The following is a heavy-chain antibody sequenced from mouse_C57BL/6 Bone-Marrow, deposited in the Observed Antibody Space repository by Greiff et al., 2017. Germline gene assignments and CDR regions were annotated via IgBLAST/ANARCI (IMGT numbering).Heavy chain of an antibody. D-gene: IGHD2-3*01. V-gene: IGHV1-66*01. Sequence: VQRVESGPELVKPGASVKISCKASGYSFTSYYIHWVKQRPGQGLEWIGWIYPGSGNTKYNEKFKGKATLTADTSSSTAYMQLSSLTSEDSAVYYCAWGWLPLYWGQGTTLTVSS. CDR3: AWGWLPLY. J-gene: IGHJ2*01. CDR1: GYSFTSYY. CDR2: IYPGSGNT.